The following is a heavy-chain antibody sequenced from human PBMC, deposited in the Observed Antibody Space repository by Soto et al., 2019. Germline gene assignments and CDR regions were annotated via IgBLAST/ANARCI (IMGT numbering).Heavy chain of an antibody. J-gene: IGHJ6*02. CDR1: GFTFSDYA. CDR3: AKYTYTSRYSFFGMDA. Sequence: PGGSLRLSCTTSGFTFSDYAICWFRQAPGKGLEWVGVNRNKAYGVTTDYAASVKGRFVISRDDSKSTAYLQMNSVTTEDTAVYFCAKYTYTSRYSFFGMDAWGHGTTVTVSS. D-gene: IGHD2-2*02. CDR2: NRNKAYGVTT. V-gene: IGHV3-49*03.